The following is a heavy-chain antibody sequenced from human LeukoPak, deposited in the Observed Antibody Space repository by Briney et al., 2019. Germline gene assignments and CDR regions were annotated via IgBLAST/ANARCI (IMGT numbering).Heavy chain of an antibody. CDR1: GFSLSTSGVG. Sequence: SGPTLVNPTQTLTLTCTFSGFSLSTSGVGVGWIRKPPGKALEWLALIYWNDDKRYSPSLKSRLTITKDTSKNQVVLTMTNMDPVDTATYYCAHRLGGPLRWGFDYWGQGTLVTVSS. V-gene: IGHV2-5*01. J-gene: IGHJ4*02. D-gene: IGHD3-16*01. CDR3: AHRLGGPLRWGFDY. CDR2: IYWNDDK.